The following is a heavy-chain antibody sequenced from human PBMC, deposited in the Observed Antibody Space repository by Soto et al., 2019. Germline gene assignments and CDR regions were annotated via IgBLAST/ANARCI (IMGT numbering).Heavy chain of an antibody. Sequence: PSETLSLTCAVAGGSISSGGYSWSWIRQPPGKGLEWIGYIYHSGSTYYNPSLKSRVTISVDRSKNQFSLKLSSVTAAYTAVYYCARCPHGGMDVWGQGTTVTASS. CDR3: ARCPHGGMDV. V-gene: IGHV4-30-2*01. CDR2: IYHSGST. CDR1: GGSISSGGYS. J-gene: IGHJ6*02.